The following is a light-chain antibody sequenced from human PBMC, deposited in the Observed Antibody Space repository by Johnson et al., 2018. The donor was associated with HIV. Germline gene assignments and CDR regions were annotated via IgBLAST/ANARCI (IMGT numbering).Light chain of an antibody. Sequence: VLTQPPSVSAAPGQKVTISCSGSSSNIGNNYVSWYQLLPGTAPKLLIYENNKRPSGIPDRFSGSKSGTSATLGITGLQTGDEADYYCGTWDSGLGAVYVFGPGTKVTVL. CDR1: SSNIGNNY. V-gene: IGLV1-51*02. CDR2: ENN. J-gene: IGLJ1*01. CDR3: GTWDSGLGAVYV.